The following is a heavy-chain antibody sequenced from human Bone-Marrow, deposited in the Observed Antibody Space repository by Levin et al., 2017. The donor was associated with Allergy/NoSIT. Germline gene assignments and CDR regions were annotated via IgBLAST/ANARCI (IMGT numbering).Heavy chain of an antibody. CDR1: GYTLKELS. CDR3: ATEKYAVTTRSDYYYDGMDV. Sequence: GGSLRLSCEVSGYTLKELSIHWVRQAPGKGLEWMGGFDPEDSETIYAQKFQGRVTMTEDTSTDTAYMELSSLRSEDTAVYYCATEKYAVTTRSDYYYDGMDVWGQGTTVTVSS. J-gene: IGHJ6*02. CDR2: FDPEDSET. V-gene: IGHV1-24*01. D-gene: IGHD4-11*01.